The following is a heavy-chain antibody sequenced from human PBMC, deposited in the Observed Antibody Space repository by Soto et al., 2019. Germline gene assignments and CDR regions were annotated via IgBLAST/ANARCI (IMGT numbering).Heavy chain of an antibody. CDR2: ISYDGSNK. D-gene: IGHD2-8*01. CDR3: ARDRAGGIVPDAFDI. Sequence: GGSLRLSCAASGFTFSSYAMHWVRQAPGKGLEWVAVISYDGSNKYYADSVKGRFTISRDNSKNTLYLQMNSLRAEDTAVYYCARDRAGGIVPDAFDIWGQGTMVTVSS. J-gene: IGHJ3*02. CDR1: GFTFSSYA. V-gene: IGHV3-30-3*01.